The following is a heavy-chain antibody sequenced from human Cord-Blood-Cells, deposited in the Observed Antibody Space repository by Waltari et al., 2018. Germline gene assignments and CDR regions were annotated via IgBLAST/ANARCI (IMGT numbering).Heavy chain of an antibody. CDR2: ISPIFGTA. CDR3: ARVPSSIAARFDP. J-gene: IGHJ5*02. Sequence: QVQLVQSGAEVKKPGSSVKVSCKASGGTFSSYAISWVRQAPGQGLEWMGGISPIFGTANYAQKFQGRGTITADESTSTAYMELSSLRSEDTAVYYCARVPSSIAARFDPWGQGTLVTVSS. D-gene: IGHD6-6*01. CDR1: GGTFSSYA. V-gene: IGHV1-69*12.